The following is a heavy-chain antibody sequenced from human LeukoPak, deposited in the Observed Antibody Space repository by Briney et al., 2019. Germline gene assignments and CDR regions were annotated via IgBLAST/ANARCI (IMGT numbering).Heavy chain of an antibody. CDR2: IYSGGST. Sequence: ETLSLTCTVPGGSISSSSYYWGWIRQPPGKGLEWVSVIYSGGSTYYADSVKGRFTISRDNSKNTLYLQMNSLRAEDTAVYYCARVPRELLACWGQGTLVTVSS. D-gene: IGHD1-26*01. CDR3: ARVPRELLAC. J-gene: IGHJ4*02. CDR1: GGSISSSSYY. V-gene: IGHV3-53*01.